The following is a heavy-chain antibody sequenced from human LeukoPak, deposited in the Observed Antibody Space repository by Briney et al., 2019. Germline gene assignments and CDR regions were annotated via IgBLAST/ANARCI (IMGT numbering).Heavy chain of an antibody. CDR2: INDDGSAT. V-gene: IGHV3-74*01. CDR3: AREILAPGKTHDY. Sequence: GGSLRLSCAASGFTFSNYWMHWVRQVPGKGLVWVSRINDDGSATFYADPVKGRFTISRDNAKNTLFLQINSLRVEDTAVYYCAREILAPGKTHDYWGQGTLVTVSS. CDR1: GFTFSNYW. J-gene: IGHJ4*02.